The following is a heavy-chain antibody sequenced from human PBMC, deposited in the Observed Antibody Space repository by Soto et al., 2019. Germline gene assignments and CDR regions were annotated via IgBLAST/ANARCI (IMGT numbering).Heavy chain of an antibody. D-gene: IGHD1-26*01. CDR1: GFFLRDFG. V-gene: IGHV3-33*06. J-gene: IGHJ5*02. Sequence: GGSLRLSCVASGFFLRDFGMHWVRQAPGKGLEWVSVIWYGGGSTYYAESVKGRFTISRDNSKNTLYLQMNSLRAEDTAAYYCAKDSGWLSVSWGQGTLVTVSS. CDR3: AKDSGWLSVS. CDR2: IWYGGGST.